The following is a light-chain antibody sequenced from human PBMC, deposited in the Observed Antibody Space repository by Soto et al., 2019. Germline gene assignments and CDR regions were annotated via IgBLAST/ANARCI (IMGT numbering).Light chain of an antibody. CDR1: QSVSSNY. J-gene: IGKJ1*01. Sequence: EIVLTQSPGTLSLSAGERATLSCRASQSVSSNYLAWYQQKRGQPPRLLISGASSRAPGIPDRFIGSGSGTDFTLTISSLEPEDFAVYYCQHYGRSPPSWTFGQGTKVEIK. V-gene: IGKV3-20*01. CDR3: QHYGRSPPSWT. CDR2: GAS.